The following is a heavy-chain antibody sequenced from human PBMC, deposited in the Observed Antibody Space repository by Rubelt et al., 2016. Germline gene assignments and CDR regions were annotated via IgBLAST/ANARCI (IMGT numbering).Heavy chain of an antibody. CDR3: ARVTLERAFDP. D-gene: IGHD1-1*01. Sequence: QVQLVQSGAEVKKPGASVKVSCKASGYTFTGYYMHWVRQAPGQGLEWMGRINPNSGGTNYAQKFQGRVTITADKSTSTAYMELSSLRSEDTAGYYCARVTLERAFDPWGQGTLVTVSS. J-gene: IGHJ5*02. CDR1: GYTFTGYY. CDR2: INPNSGGT. V-gene: IGHV1-2*06.